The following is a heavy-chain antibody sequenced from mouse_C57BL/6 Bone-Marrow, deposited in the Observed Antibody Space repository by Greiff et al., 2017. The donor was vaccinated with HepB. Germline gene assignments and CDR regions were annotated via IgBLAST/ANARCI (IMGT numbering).Heavy chain of an antibody. V-gene: IGHV5-17*01. CDR2: ISSGSSTI. J-gene: IGHJ4*01. D-gene: IGHD2-4*01. Sequence: EVMLVESGGGLVKPGGSLKLSCAVSGFTFSDYGMHWVRQAPEKGLEWVAYISSGSSTIYYADTVKGRFTISRDNAKNTLFLQMTSLRSEDTAMYYCARRLRRGAMDYWGQGTSVTVSS. CDR3: ARRLRRGAMDY. CDR1: GFTFSDYG.